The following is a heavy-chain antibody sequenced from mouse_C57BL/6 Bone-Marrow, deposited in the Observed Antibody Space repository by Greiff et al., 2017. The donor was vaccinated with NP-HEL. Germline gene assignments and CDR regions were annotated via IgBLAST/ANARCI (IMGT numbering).Heavy chain of an antibody. J-gene: IGHJ2*01. D-gene: IGHD2-4*01. CDR2: IYPGDGDT. CDR3: AGYDYYYFDY. Sequence: VQLQQSGPELVKPGASVKISCKASGYAFSSSWMNWVKQRPGKGLEWIGRIYPGDGDTNYNGKFKGKATLTAATSSSTAYMPLSSLTSEDSAVYLCAGYDYYYFDYWGQGTTLTVSS. V-gene: IGHV1-82*01. CDR1: GYAFSSSW.